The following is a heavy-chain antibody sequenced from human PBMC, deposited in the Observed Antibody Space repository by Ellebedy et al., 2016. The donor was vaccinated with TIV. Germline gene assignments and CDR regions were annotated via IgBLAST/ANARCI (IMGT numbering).Heavy chain of an antibody. CDR3: AKEVGSTVQLWGYMDV. CDR2: ISYDGSNK. V-gene: IGHV3-30*18. D-gene: IGHD5-18*01. Sequence: GESLKISCVASGFRFSSYGMHWVRQAPGKGLEWVAVISYDGSNKRYADSVKGRFTISRDRFKNTVYLQMNSLRVEDTAVYYCAKEVGSTVQLWGYMDVWGKGTTVTASS. CDR1: GFRFSSYG. J-gene: IGHJ6*03.